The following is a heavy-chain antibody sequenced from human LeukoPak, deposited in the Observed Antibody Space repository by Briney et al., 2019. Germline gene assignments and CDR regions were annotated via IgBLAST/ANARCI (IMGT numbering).Heavy chain of an antibody. CDR1: GFTFDDYA. CDR2: ISWNSGSI. V-gene: IGHV3-9*01. CDR3: AKDSRLDYGGYGNFDY. Sequence: GRSLRLSCAASGFTFDDYAMHWVRQAPGKGLEWVSGISWNSGSIGYADSVKGRFTISRDNAKNSLYLQMNSLRAEDTALYYCAKDSRLDYGGYGNFDYWGQGTLVTVSS. J-gene: IGHJ4*02. D-gene: IGHD4-17*01.